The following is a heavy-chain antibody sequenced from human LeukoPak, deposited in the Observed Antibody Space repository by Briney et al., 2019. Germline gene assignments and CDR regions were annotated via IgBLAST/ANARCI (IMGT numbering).Heavy chain of an antibody. CDR3: ARGLHRSGSYNYFGLDV. CDR2: TYYRSKWYN. CDR1: GDSVSSNSAA. J-gene: IGHJ6*02. Sequence: SQTLSLTCAISGDSVSSNSAAWNWIRQSPSRGFEWLGRTYYRSKWYNDYAVSVKSRITINADTSKNQFSLQLNSVTPEDTAVYYCARGLHRSGSYNYFGLDVWGQGTTVIVSS. V-gene: IGHV6-1*01. D-gene: IGHD3-10*01.